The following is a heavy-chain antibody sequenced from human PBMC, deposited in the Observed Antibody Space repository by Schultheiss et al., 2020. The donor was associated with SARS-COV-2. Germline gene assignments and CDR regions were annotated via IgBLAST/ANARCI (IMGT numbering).Heavy chain of an antibody. CDR1: GFTFSSYA. D-gene: IGHD2-8*02. V-gene: IGHV3-23*01. J-gene: IGHJ4*02. CDR2: ISGRGDNT. CDR3: AKSVLGWQPSHY. Sequence: GGSLRLSCVASGFTFSSYAMSWVRQAPGKGLEWVSTISGRGDNTRYADSVQGRFTISRYNSKNTLYLQMNSLRAEDTALYYCAKSVLGWQPSHYWGQGSLVTVSS.